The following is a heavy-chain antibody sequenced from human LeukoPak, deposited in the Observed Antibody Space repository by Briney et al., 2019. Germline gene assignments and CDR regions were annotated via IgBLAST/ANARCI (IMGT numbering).Heavy chain of an antibody. CDR1: GYSFTGYY. D-gene: IGHD5-24*01. CDR3: ARVLQRYSGYLAIPYY. J-gene: IGHJ4*02. Sequence: ASVTVSFKASGYSFTGYYMHWVRQAPGQGLEWMGWINPNSCDTKYAQKFQGRVTMTRDTSISTAYMELTRLRSDDTAVYYCARVLQRYSGYLAIPYYWGQGTLVTVSS. CDR2: INPNSCDT. V-gene: IGHV1-2*02.